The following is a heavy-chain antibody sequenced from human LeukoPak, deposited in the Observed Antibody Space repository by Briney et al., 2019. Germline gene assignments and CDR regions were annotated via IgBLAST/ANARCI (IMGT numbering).Heavy chain of an antibody. D-gene: IGHD4-17*01. Sequence: SVKVSCKASGGTFSSYAISWVRQAPGQGLEWMGRIIPILGIANYAQKFQGRVTITADKSTSTAYMELSSLRSEDTAVYYCARDYDYGDYEGDYWGQGTLVTVSS. CDR1: GGTFSSYA. CDR2: IIPILGIA. J-gene: IGHJ4*02. CDR3: ARDYDYGDYEGDY. V-gene: IGHV1-69*04.